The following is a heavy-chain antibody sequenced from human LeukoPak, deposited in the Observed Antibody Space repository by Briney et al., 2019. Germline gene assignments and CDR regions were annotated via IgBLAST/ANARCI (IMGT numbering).Heavy chain of an antibody. CDR2: LYIGGNT. CDR3: MTAAGYNFGQY. J-gene: IGHJ4*02. D-gene: IGHD5-18*01. V-gene: IGHV3-53*01. Sequence: GGSLRLSCAASGLTVNNNYMNWFRQAPGKGLEWVSALYIGGNTYYADSVRGRFTISRDNSKNTLYLQMNSLRAEDTAIYYCMTAAGYNFGQYWGQGTLVTVSS. CDR1: GLTVNNNY.